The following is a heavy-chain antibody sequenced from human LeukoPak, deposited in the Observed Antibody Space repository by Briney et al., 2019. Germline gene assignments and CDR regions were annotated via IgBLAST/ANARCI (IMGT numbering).Heavy chain of an antibody. CDR2: ISDDGSRE. D-gene: IGHD6-6*01. CDR3: AKSNSSSPLGYYYYDMDV. V-gene: IGHV3-30*18. J-gene: IGHJ6*02. CDR1: GFTFSSYG. Sequence: PGGSLRLSCAASGFTFSSYGMHWVRQAPGKGLKWVAVISDDGSREYYADSEKGRFTISRDNIKNTLYLQINSLTPEDTAVYFCAKSNSSSPLGYYYYDMDVWGQGTTVTVSS.